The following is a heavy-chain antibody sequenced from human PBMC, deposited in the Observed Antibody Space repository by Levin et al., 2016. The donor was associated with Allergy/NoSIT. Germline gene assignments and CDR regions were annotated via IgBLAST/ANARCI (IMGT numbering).Heavy chain of an antibody. CDR2: ISGSGGST. V-gene: IGHV3-23*01. CDR3: AKDRDGKMWQWLVPYYYYGMDV. J-gene: IGHJ6*02. CDR1: GFTFSSYA. D-gene: IGHD6-19*01. Sequence: GGSLRLSCAASGFTFSSYAMSWVRQAPGKGLEWVSAISGSGGSTYYADSVKGRFTISRDNSKNTLYLQMNSLRAEDTAVYYCAKDRDGKMWQWLVPYYYYGMDVWGQGTTVTVSS.